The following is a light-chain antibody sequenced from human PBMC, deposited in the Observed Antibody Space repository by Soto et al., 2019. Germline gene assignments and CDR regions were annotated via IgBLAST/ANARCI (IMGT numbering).Light chain of an antibody. J-gene: IGKJ1*01. Sequence: DIVMTQSPDSLAVSVGGRSAMNFNSSQIVLYSSNNKNYLAWYQQKPGQPPKLLIYWASTRESGVPDRFSGSGSGTDFTLTISSLQAEDVAVYYCQQYYSTPPTFGQGTKVDIK. CDR2: WAS. V-gene: IGKV4-1*01. CDR1: QIVLYSSNNKNY. CDR3: QQYYSTPPT.